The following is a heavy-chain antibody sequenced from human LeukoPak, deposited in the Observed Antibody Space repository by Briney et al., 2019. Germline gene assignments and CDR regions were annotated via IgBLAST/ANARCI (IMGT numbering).Heavy chain of an antibody. D-gene: IGHD5-12*01. J-gene: IGHJ4*02. CDR1: GGSMSSGGHY. Sequence: SQTLSLTCTVSGGSMSSGGHYWTWIRQPPGKGLEWIGYIYYSGSTNYNPSLKSRVTISVDTSKNQFSLKLSSVTAADTAVYYCARSYEYFDYWGQGTLVTVSS. CDR2: IYYSGST. V-gene: IGHV4-61*08. CDR3: ARSYEYFDY.